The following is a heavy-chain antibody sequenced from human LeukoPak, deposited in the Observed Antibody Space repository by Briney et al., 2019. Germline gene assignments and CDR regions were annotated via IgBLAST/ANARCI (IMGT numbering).Heavy chain of an antibody. V-gene: IGHV3-23*01. CDR2: VYGGGNT. D-gene: IGHD5-24*01. Sequence: PGGSLRLSCAASGFTFSSSAMSWVRQAPGKGLEWVSTVYGGGNTAYADSVKGRFTISRDTSKNTLLLQMNSLRAEDTALYFCVRDRFGAIVENWGQGALVIVSS. J-gene: IGHJ4*02. CDR1: GFTFSSSA. CDR3: VRDRFGAIVEN.